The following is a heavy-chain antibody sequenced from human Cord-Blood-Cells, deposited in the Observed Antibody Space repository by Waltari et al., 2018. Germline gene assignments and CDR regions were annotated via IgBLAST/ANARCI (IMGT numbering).Heavy chain of an antibody. Sequence: QVQLQQWGAGLLKPSETLSLTCAVYGGSFSGYYWSWIRQPPGKGLEWIGEINHSGSTNYNPSLKSRVTISVDTSKNQFSLKLSSVTAADTAVYYGARSRMVRGVSDYWGQGTLVTVSS. CDR2: INHSGST. D-gene: IGHD3-10*01. CDR3: ARSRMVRGVSDY. V-gene: IGHV4-34*01. CDR1: GGSFSGYY. J-gene: IGHJ4*02.